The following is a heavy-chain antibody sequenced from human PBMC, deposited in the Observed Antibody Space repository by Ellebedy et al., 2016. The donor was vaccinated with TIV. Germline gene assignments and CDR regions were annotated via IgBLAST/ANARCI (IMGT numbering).Heavy chain of an antibody. Sequence: SVKVSXKASGGTFGSYAISWMRQAPGQGLEWMGGITPIRGTTDYAPKFQDRFTVTADESTSIVYMELSSLTSEDTAVYYCAKSNGFYNWFNPWGQGTLVAVLS. V-gene: IGHV1-69*13. J-gene: IGHJ5*02. CDR1: GGTFGSYA. D-gene: IGHD2-8*01. CDR3: AKSNGFYNWFNP. CDR2: ITPIRGTT.